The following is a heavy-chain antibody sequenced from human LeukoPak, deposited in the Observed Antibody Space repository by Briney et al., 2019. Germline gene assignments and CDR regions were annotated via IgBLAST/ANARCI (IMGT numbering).Heavy chain of an antibody. D-gene: IGHD3-10*01. CDR2: ISGSGGST. J-gene: IGHJ4*02. Sequence: PGGSLRLSCAASGFTFSSYAMSWVRQAPGRGLEWVSAISGSGGSTYYADSVKGRFTISRDNSKNTLYLQMNSLRAEDTAVYYCAKSGPVLYYPRRLDYWGQGTLVTVSS. V-gene: IGHV3-23*01. CDR1: GFTFSSYA. CDR3: AKSGPVLYYPRRLDY.